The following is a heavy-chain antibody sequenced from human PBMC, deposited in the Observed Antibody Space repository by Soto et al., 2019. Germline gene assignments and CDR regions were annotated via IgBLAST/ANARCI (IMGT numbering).Heavy chain of an antibody. Sequence: EVQLVESGGGLVQPGGSLRLACIASGFTLSTYSMTWVRQAPGKVLEWLSYISKSSTTINYADSVKGRFTISRDNAKNSVYLEMSTLRDEDSAVYYCARDPPNFYYYGMDVWGQGTTVTVSS. V-gene: IGHV3-48*02. CDR3: ARDPPNFYYYGMDV. CDR2: ISKSSTTI. J-gene: IGHJ6*02. CDR1: GFTLSTYS.